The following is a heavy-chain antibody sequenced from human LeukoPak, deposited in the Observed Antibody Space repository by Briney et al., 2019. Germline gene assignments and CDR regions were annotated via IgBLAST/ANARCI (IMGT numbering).Heavy chain of an antibody. J-gene: IGHJ4*02. Sequence: PSETLSLTCTVSGASISSYYWSWIRQPPGKGQEWIGDIYYSGSIKYNPSLKSRVTTSVDTSKNQFSLKLSSVTAADTAIYYCARENPSGYYNRPIDYWGQGTLVTVSS. D-gene: IGHD3-22*01. CDR2: IYYSGSI. V-gene: IGHV4-59*01. CDR3: ARENPSGYYNRPIDY. CDR1: GASISSYY.